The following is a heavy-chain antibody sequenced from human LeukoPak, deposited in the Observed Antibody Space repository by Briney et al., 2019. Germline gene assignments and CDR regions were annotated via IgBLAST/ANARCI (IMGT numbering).Heavy chain of an antibody. J-gene: IGHJ4*02. V-gene: IGHV4-39*07. Sequence: PSETLSLTCTVSGDSFTSVTDYWAWIRQPPGKGLEWIGSIYYSGSTYYNPSLKSRVTISVDTSKNQFSLKLSSVTAADTAVYYCARDGSAVAGRGPQGEVDYWGQGTLVTVSS. CDR2: IYYSGST. CDR1: GDSFTSVTDY. CDR3: ARDGSAVAGRGPQGEVDY. D-gene: IGHD6-19*01.